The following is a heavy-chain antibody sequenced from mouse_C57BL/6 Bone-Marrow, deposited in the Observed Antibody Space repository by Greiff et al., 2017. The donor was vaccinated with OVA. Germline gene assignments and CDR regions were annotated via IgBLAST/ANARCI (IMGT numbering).Heavy chain of an antibody. Sequence: QVQLQQSGAELMKPGASVKLSCTATGYTFTGYWIEWVKQRPGHGLEWIGEILTGSGSNNYNEKFKGKATFTADTSANTDYMQLSSLTTEDSAIYYCARDWGDGAWFAYWGQGTLVTVSA. D-gene: IGHD2-13*01. CDR3: ARDWGDGAWFAY. V-gene: IGHV1-9*01. CDR1: GYTFTGYW. J-gene: IGHJ3*01. CDR2: ILTGSGSN.